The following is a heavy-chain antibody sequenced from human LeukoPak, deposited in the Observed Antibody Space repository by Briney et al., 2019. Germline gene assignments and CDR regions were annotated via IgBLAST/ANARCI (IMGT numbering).Heavy chain of an antibody. CDR2: ISSSSSYI. V-gene: IGHV3-21*01. J-gene: IGHJ5*02. D-gene: IGHD2-15*01. Sequence: GGSLRLSCAASGFTFSSYSMNWVRQAPGKGLEWVSSISSSSSYIYYADSVKGRFTIFRDNAKNSLYLQMNSLRAEDTAVYYCARDLNCSGGSCYSDWFDPWGQGTLVTVSS. CDR1: GFTFSSYS. CDR3: ARDLNCSGGSCYSDWFDP.